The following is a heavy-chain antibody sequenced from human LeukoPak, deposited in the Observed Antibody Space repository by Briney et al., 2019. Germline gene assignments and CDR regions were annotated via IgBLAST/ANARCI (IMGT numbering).Heavy chain of an antibody. Sequence: PSQTLSLTCTVSGGSISSGGYYWSWIRQPAGKGLEWIGRIYTSGSTNYNPSLKSRVTMSVDTSKNQFSLKLSSVTAADTAVYYCASPGGYSYGYRYWGQGTLVTVSS. D-gene: IGHD5-18*01. J-gene: IGHJ4*02. CDR1: GGSISSGGYY. V-gene: IGHV4-61*02. CDR2: IYTSGST. CDR3: ASPGGYSYGYRY.